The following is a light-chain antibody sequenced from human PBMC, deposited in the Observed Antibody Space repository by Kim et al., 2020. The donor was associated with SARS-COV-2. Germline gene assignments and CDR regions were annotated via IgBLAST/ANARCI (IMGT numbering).Light chain of an antibody. CDR3: AVWDDNLSGQV. J-gene: IGLJ3*02. CDR1: SSNIRNNY. V-gene: IGLV1-47*01. CDR2: RSD. Sequence: QAVVTQPPSASGTPGQRVTISCSGSSSNIRNNYVYWYQQLSGTAPKVLIYRSDQRPSGVPDRFSGSKSGTSASLAISGLRPEDEADYYCAVWDDNLSGQVFGGGTQLTFL.